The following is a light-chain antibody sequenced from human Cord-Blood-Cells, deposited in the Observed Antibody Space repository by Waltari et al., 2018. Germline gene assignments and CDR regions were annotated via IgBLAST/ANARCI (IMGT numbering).Light chain of an antibody. CDR1: QSISSH. CDR2: AAS. V-gene: IGKV1-39*01. Sequence: DILMTQAPSSLSAPVGDRVPITCRTSQSISSHLHWYQQKPGKAPKLLIYAASSLQSGVPSRISGSGAGAEFTLPISSLQPEDFATYYCQQSYSTPQTFGQGTKVEIK. J-gene: IGKJ1*01. CDR3: QQSYSTPQT.